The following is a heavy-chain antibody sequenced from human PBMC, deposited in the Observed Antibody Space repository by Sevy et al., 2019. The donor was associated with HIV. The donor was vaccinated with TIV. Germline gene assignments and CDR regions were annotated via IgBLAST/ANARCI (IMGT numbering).Heavy chain of an antibody. Sequence: EGSLRLSCAASGFTFSSYAMHWVRQAPGKGLEWVAVIAYDGSNKYYADSVKGRFTISRDNSKNTLYLQMNSLRAEDMAVYYCARVHGQVVPAARYGMDVWGQGTTVTVSS. D-gene: IGHD2-2*01. V-gene: IGHV3-30-3*01. CDR3: ARVHGQVVPAARYGMDV. CDR1: GFTFSSYA. CDR2: IAYDGSNK. J-gene: IGHJ6*02.